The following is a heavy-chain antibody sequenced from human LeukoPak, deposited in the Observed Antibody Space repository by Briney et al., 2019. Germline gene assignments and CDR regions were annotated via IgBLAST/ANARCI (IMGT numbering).Heavy chain of an antibody. CDR3: AKRGGYYDFWSGYFTFDY. V-gene: IGHV3-23*01. CDR1: GFTFSSYA. CDR2: ISGSGGST. Sequence: TGGSLRLSCAASGFTFSSYAMSWVRQAPGKGLEWVSAISGSGGSTYYADSVKGRFTISRDNSKNTLYLQMNSLRAEDTAVYYCAKRGGYYDFWSGYFTFDYWGQGTLVTVSS. D-gene: IGHD3-3*01. J-gene: IGHJ4*02.